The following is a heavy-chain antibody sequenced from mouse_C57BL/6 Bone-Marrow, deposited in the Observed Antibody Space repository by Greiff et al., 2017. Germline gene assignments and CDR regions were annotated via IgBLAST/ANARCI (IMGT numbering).Heavy chain of an antibody. D-gene: IGHD2-4*01. CDR2: IDPETGGT. V-gene: IGHV1-15*01. J-gene: IGHJ3*01. CDR1: GYTFTDYE. CDR3: TSYDYDVSWFAY. Sequence: QVQLKESGAELVRPGASVTLSCKASGYTFTDYEMHWVKQTPVHGLEWIGAIDPETGGTAYNQKFKGKAILTADKSSSTAYMELRSLTSEDSAVXYCTSYDYDVSWFAYWGQGTLVTVSA.